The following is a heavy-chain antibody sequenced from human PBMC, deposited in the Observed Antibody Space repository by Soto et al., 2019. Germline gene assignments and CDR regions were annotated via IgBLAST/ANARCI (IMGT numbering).Heavy chain of an antibody. V-gene: IGHV3-30*03. CDR2: ISFDGNNK. J-gene: IGHJ4*02. Sequence: GGSLRLSCAASGFTFSDYYMSWVRQAPGKGLEWVTVISFDGNNKYYADSVKDRFTVSRDNSKNTLYLQMNSLRTEDTAVYYCARSSTLGGRSFDYWGQGTLVTVSS. CDR1: GFTFSDYY. D-gene: IGHD3-10*01. CDR3: ARSSTLGGRSFDY.